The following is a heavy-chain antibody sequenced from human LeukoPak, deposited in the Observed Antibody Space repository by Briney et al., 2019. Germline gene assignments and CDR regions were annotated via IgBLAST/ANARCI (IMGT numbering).Heavy chain of an antibody. J-gene: IGHJ4*02. CDR3: AKHVEDCSSTSCYGSPFDY. CDR2: ISGSGGST. Sequence: PGGSLRLSCAASGFTFSSYAMSWVRQAPGKGLEWVSAISGSGGSTYYADSVKGRFTISRDNSENTLFLQMNSLRAEDTAVYYCAKHVEDCSSTSCYGSPFDYWGQGALVTVSS. CDR1: GFTFSSYA. D-gene: IGHD2-2*01. V-gene: IGHV3-23*01.